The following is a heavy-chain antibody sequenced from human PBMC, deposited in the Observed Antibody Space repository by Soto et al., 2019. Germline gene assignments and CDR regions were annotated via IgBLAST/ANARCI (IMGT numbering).Heavy chain of an antibody. V-gene: IGHV3-15*01. CDR3: TTNDAFDI. Sequence: KPGGSLRLSCAASGFTFSSYSMNWVRQAPGKGLEWVGRIKNKIDGWTTDYAAPVKGRFTISRDDSKNTVYLQMNSLKSEDTAVYYCTTNDAFDIWGQGTMVTVSS. J-gene: IGHJ3*02. CDR1: GFTFSSYS. CDR2: IKNKIDGWTT.